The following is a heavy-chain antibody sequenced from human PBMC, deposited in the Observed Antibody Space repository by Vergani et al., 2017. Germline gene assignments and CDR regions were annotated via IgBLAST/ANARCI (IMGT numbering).Heavy chain of an antibody. CDR3: ARQDRGYSYGYGDY. CDR1: GYSISSGYY. V-gene: IGHV4-38-2*01. J-gene: IGHJ4*02. CDR2: IYHSGST. D-gene: IGHD5-18*01. Sequence: QVQLQESGPGLVKPSETLFLTCAVSGYSISSGYYWGWIRQPPGKGLEWIGSIYHSGSTYYNPSLKSRVTISVDTSKNQFSLKLSSVTAAATAVYYCARQDRGYSYGYGDYWGQGTLVTVSS.